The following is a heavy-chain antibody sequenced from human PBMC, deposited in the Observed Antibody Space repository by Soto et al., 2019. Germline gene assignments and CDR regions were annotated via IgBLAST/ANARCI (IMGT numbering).Heavy chain of an antibody. CDR2: TSSDGSKE. D-gene: IGHD6-19*01. J-gene: IGHJ4*02. CDR1: GFTLSSFA. V-gene: IGHV3-30*04. Sequence: QVQMVESGGGVVQPGKSLRLSCAASGFTLSSFAMHWVRQAPGKGLEWVAVTSSDGSKEYYADSVKGRFTISRDNSKNTLYLQMNSLRADDTAVFYCARAEYTSGWYFMGIAYWGQGTLVTVSS. CDR3: ARAEYTSGWYFMGIAY.